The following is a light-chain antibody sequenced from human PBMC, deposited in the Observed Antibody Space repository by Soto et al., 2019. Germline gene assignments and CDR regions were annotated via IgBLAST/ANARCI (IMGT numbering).Light chain of an antibody. CDR3: QRYNNWPLT. CDR1: QGICDT. J-gene: IGKJ4*01. Sequence: EVVVRQSPATLSVSPGEGATLSCSPSQGICDTLAWYQHKPGQTPRLLIYDTSTRATGVPARFSGSRSGTEFTLTINSLQSEDFAVYYCQRYNNWPLTFGGGTKVDIK. CDR2: DTS. V-gene: IGKV3-15*01.